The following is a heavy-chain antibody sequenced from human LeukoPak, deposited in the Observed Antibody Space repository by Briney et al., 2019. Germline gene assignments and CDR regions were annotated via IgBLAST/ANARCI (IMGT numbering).Heavy chain of an antibody. CDR2: IYTSGST. CDR1: GGSISSGSYY. CDR3: AATIFYGVVIMSFDY. V-gene: IGHV4-61*02. Sequence: SETLSLXCTVSGGSISSGSYYWSWIRQPAGKGLEWIGRIYTSGSTNYNPSLKSRVTISVDTSKNQFSLKLSSVTAADTAVYYCAATIFYGVVIMSFDYWGQGTLVTVSS. J-gene: IGHJ4*02. D-gene: IGHD3-3*01.